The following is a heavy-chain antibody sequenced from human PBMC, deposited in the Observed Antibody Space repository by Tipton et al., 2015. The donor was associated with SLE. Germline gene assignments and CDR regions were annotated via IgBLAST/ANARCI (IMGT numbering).Heavy chain of an antibody. CDR1: GFTFSSYA. Sequence: ALRLSCAASGFTFSSYAMSWVRQAPGKGLEWVSAISGSGCSTYYADSVKGRFTISRDNSKNTLYRQMNSLRAEDTAVYYCAKSGNIAARNYWGQGTLVTVSS. V-gene: IGHV3-23*01. J-gene: IGHJ4*02. CDR2: ISGSGCST. CDR3: AKSGNIAARNY. D-gene: IGHD6-6*01.